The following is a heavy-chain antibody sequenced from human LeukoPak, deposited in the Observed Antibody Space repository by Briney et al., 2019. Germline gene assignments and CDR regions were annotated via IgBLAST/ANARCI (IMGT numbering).Heavy chain of an antibody. CDR1: GYTFTSYD. J-gene: IGHJ4*02. V-gene: IGHV1-8*03. Sequence: GASVKVSCKASGYTFTSYDINWVRQATGQGLEWMGWMNPNSGNTGYAQKFQGRVTITRNTSISTAYMELSSLRSEDTAVYYCARERRFGDLLLFDYWGLGTLVTVSS. CDR3: ARERRFGDLLLFDY. CDR2: MNPNSGNT. D-gene: IGHD3-10*01.